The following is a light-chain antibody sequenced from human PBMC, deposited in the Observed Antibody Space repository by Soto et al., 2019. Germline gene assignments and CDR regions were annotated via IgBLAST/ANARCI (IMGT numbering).Light chain of an antibody. V-gene: IGKV1-5*01. CDR3: QQYEKYWT. J-gene: IGKJ1*01. CDR1: QSISSW. CDR2: DAS. Sequence: DIQMTRSPSTLSATAGDRVTITCRASQSISSWLAWYQQKPGKAPKLLIYDASNLESGVPSRFSGSGSGTEFTLTICNLQPDDFATYYCQQYEKYWTFGQGTKVEIK.